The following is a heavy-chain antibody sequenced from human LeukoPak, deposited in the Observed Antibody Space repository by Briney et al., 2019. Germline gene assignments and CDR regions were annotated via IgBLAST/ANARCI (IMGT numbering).Heavy chain of an antibody. CDR1: GFTFDDYG. D-gene: IGHD3-3*01. CDR3: ARVGGVVHYYYYYYMDV. V-gene: IGHV3-20*04. Sequence: GGSLRLSCAASGFTFDDYGMSWVRQAPGKGLEWVSGINWNGGSTGYADSVKGRFTISRDNAKNSLYLQMNSLRAEDTALYYCARVGGVVHYYYYYYMDVWGKGTTVTVSS. CDR2: INWNGGST. J-gene: IGHJ6*03.